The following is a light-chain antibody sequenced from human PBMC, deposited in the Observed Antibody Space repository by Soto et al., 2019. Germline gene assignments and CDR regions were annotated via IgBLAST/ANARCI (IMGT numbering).Light chain of an antibody. Sequence: DFVMTQSPDFLAVSLGERAAINCKSSQSVFHTSYNRNYLTWYQQKPGQPPKLLFYWASTRASGVPDRFSGSGSGTDFTLTISGLQPEDVAVYYCQQYRLAPYSFGQGTKLEIK. CDR1: QSVFHTSYNRNY. CDR3: QQYRLAPYS. J-gene: IGKJ2*03. CDR2: WAS. V-gene: IGKV4-1*01.